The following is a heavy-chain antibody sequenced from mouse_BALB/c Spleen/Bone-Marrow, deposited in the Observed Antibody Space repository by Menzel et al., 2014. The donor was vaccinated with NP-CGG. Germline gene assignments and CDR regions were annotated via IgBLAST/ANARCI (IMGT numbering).Heavy chain of an antibody. J-gene: IGHJ3*01. D-gene: IGHD1-1*01. CDR3: AYGSSFGFAY. Sequence: QVQLQQSGAELVRPGASVKLSCRTSGYTFTGYWMNWVKQRPEQDLEWIGRIDPYDSETHYNQKFKVKAILTVDKSSSTAYMQLSSLTSEDSAVYYCAYGSSFGFAYWGQGTLVTVSA. V-gene: IGHV1-74*01. CDR1: GYTFTGYW. CDR2: IDPYDSET.